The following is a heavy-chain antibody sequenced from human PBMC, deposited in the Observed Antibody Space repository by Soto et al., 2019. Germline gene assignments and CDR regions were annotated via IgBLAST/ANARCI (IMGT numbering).Heavy chain of an antibody. CDR3: ARGKXDYVWGSYRQKQGYFDY. CDR2: INHSGST. J-gene: IGHJ4*02. D-gene: IGHD3-16*02. Sequence: SETLSLTFAVYGGSFSCYYWSWIRQPPGKGLEWIGEINHSGSTNYNPSPKSRVTISVDTSKNQFSLKLSSVTAADTAVYYCARGKXDYVWGSYRQKQGYFDYWGQGTLVTVSS. CDR1: GGSFSCYY. V-gene: IGHV4-34*01.